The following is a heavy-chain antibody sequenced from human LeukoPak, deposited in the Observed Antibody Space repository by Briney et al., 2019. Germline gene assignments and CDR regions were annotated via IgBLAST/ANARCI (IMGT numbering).Heavy chain of an antibody. V-gene: IGHV3-64D*06. CDR2: ISSNGEST. CDR1: GFTFSTFA. D-gene: IGHD5-18*01. Sequence: PGGSLRLSCSVSGFTFSTFAMHWVRQAPGNGLEYVSSISSNGESTHYADSAKGRFTISRDNSRSTLYLQMSSLRAEDTAVYYCWITPRIQLWPADYVDYCGQETLVTVSS. CDR3: WITPRIQLWPADYVDY. J-gene: IGHJ4*02.